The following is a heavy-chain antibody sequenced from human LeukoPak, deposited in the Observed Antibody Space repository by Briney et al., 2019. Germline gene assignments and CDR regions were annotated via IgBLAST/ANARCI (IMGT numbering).Heavy chain of an antibody. Sequence: SETLSLTCTVSGGSISSYYWSWIRQPAGKGLEWIGRIYTSGSTNYNPSLKSRVTMSVDTSTNQFSLKLSSVTAADTAVYYCARGVDIVVVPAAMKGDSFDPWGQGTLVTVSS. V-gene: IGHV4-4*07. J-gene: IGHJ5*02. D-gene: IGHD2-2*03. CDR2: IYTSGST. CDR3: ARGVDIVVVPAAMKGDSFDP. CDR1: GGSISSYY.